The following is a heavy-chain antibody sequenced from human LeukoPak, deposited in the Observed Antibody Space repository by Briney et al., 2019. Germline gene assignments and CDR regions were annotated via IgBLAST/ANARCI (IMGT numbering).Heavy chain of an antibody. CDR3: AREYSSSPDYYYYMDV. CDR2: IYTSGST. CDR1: GGSISSYY. J-gene: IGHJ6*03. D-gene: IGHD6-13*01. Sequence: KPSETLSLTCTVSGGSISSYYWSWIRQPAGKGLEWIGRIYTSGSTNYNPSLKSRVTVSVDTSKNQFSLKLSSVTAADTAVYYCAREYSSSPDYYYYMDVWGKGTTVTISS. V-gene: IGHV4-4*07.